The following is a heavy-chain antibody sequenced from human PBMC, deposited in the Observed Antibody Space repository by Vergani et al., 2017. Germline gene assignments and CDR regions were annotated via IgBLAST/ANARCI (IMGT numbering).Heavy chain of an antibody. Sequence: QVQLEQSGAEVKKPGSSVTVSCRASGGTFGSHTISWVRQAPGQGLEWVGRVIPILGIANYVQKFQGRVTMTTDTSTSTAYMELRSLRSDDTAVYYCAREQWLPIDDFDYWGQGTLVTVSS. V-gene: IGHV1-69*08. CDR2: VIPILGIA. CDR1: GGTFGSHT. CDR3: AREQWLPIDDFDY. J-gene: IGHJ4*02. D-gene: IGHD6-19*01.